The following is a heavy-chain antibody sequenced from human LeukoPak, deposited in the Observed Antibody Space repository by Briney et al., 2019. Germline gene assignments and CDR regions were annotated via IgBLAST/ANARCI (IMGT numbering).Heavy chain of an antibody. CDR2: IIPIFGTA. CDR1: GGAFSSYA. V-gene: IGHV1-69*01. CDR3: ARGRLDSSGYYYLYYYYGMDV. J-gene: IGHJ6*02. Sequence: VKVSCKASGGAFSSYAISWVRQAPGQGLEWMGGIIPIFGTANYAQKFQGRVTITADESTSTAYMELSSLRSEDTAVYYCARGRLDSSGYYYLYYYYGMDVWGQGTTVTVSS. D-gene: IGHD3-22*01.